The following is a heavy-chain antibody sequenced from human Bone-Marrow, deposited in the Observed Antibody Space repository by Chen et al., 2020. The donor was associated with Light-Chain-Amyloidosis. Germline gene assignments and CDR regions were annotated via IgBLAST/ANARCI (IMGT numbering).Heavy chain of an antibody. D-gene: IGHD6-19*01. CDR3: ARRRDGCNFDC. CDR2: IYPDDAYA. Sequence: EVQLEQSGPEVKKPGESLKISCKGSGYYFPNYWIGWVRQMPGKGLEWIGVIYPDDAYARYSPSVEGQVASAADTSLAAAYRQWGSLRCSDTAMYYWARRRDGCNFDCWGQGTLVTVSS. V-gene: IGHV5-51*01. CDR1: GYYFPNYW. J-gene: IGHJ4*02.